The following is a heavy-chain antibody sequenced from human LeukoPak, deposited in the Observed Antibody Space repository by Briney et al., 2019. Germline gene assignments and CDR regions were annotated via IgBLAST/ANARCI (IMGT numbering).Heavy chain of an antibody. J-gene: IGHJ4*02. Sequence: GGSLRLSCAASGFTFSNFWMHWVRHAPGKGLVWVALIYGDGSFTRYADSVKGRFTISRDNAKDSLFLQMNSLRAEDTAVYYCARGGGLQRRYFEYWGQGTLLTVSS. CDR2: IYGDGSFT. CDR1: GFTFSNFW. D-gene: IGHD2-15*01. V-gene: IGHV3-74*01. CDR3: ARGGGLQRRYFEY.